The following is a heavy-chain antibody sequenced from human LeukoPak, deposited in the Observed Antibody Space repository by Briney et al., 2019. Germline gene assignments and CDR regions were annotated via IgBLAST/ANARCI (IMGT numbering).Heavy chain of an antibody. CDR2: VKQDGSEK. J-gene: IGHJ4*02. Sequence: GGSLRRSCAASGFTFSSYWMSWVRQAPGKGLEWVANVKQDGSEKYYVDSVKGRFTISRDNAKNSLYLQMNSLRAEDTAVYYCARETQVYYFDYWGQGTLVNVSS. CDR1: GFTFSSYW. CDR3: ARETQVYYFDY. V-gene: IGHV3-7*03.